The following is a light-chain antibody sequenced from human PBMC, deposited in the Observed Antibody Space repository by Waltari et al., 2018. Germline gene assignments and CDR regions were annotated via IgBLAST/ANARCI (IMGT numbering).Light chain of an antibody. V-gene: IGKV3-20*01. J-gene: IGKJ2*01. CDR2: GAS. CDR3: QQYGTSPYA. CDR1: QSVSSNY. Sequence: KVLKKSPGTLSMSPGEKANHNYRASQSVSSNYLAWYHQKPGQAPRLLIYGASSRATGIPDRFSGSGSGTDFTLTISRLEPEDFAVYYCQQYGTSPYAFGQGTKLEIK.